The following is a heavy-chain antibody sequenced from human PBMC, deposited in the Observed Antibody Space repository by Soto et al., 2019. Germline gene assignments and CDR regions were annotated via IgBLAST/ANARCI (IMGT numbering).Heavy chain of an antibody. CDR2: IWYDGSNK. D-gene: IGHD2-21*02. CDR3: ARGDCGGDCYSGYYFDY. V-gene: IGHV3-33*01. CDR1: GFTFSSYG. J-gene: IGHJ4*02. Sequence: ESGGGVVQPGRSLRLSCAASGFTFSSYGMHWVRQAPGKGLEWVAVIWYDGSNKYYADSVKGRFTISRDNSKNTLYLQMNSLRAEDTAVYYCARGDCGGDCYSGYYFDYWGQGTLVTVSS.